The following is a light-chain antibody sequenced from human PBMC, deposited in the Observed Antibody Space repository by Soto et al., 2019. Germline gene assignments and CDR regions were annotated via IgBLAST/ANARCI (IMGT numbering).Light chain of an antibody. V-gene: IGKV3-20*01. CDR3: QQYMSSVT. CDR1: QSVDSTF. J-gene: IGKJ1*01. Sequence: EIVLTQSPGSLSLSPGQRATLSCRASQSVDSTFFAWYQKKPGQAPRLLIYGASKRATGIPDRFSGSGSGIDFTIIISRLEPEDFAVYYCQQYMSSVTFGQGTKVEIK. CDR2: GAS.